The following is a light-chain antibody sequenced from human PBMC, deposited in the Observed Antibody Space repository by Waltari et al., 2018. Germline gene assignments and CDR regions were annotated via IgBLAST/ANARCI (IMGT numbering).Light chain of an antibody. J-gene: IGKJ2*01. CDR3: QQYRSYPPT. CDR2: KGT. Sequence: DIQMTQSPSTLSASVGDRVTITCRASQSVDAWLAWYQQKPGKAPKFLIYKGTNLKRGVPSRFSGSGSGKEFSLNITSLQPDDFGTYYCQQYRSYPPTFGQGSKLEI. CDR1: QSVDAW. V-gene: IGKV1-5*03.